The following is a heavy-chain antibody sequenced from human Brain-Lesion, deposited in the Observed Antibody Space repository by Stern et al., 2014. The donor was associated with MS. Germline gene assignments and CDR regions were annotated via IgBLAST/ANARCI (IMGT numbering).Heavy chain of an antibody. Sequence: QLVESGPGLVKPSETLSLTCSVSGGSISRSTYYWGWIRQPPGKGLEWIGSIYYSGTTYYNPSLKSRVTIDTSTNQFSRRRTSGTAADTAVYYCARHDGWLPHYWSQGTLVTVSS. CDR3: ARHDGWLPHY. CDR2: IYYSGTT. D-gene: IGHD5-12*01. J-gene: IGHJ4*02. CDR1: GGSISRSTYY. V-gene: IGHV4-39*01.